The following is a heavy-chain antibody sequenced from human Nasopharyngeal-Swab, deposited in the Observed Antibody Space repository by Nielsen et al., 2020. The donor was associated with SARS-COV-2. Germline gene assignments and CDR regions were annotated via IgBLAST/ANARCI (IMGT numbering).Heavy chain of an antibody. Sequence: SETLSLTCTVSGGSISSGGYYWSWIRQHPGKGLEWIGYIYYNGSTYYNPSLKSRVTISVDTSKNQFSLKLNSVTAADTAVYYCARVKRVTMVRYFDLWGRGTLVTVSS. J-gene: IGHJ2*01. CDR3: ARVKRVTMVRYFDL. V-gene: IGHV4-31*03. CDR2: IYYNGST. CDR1: GGSISSGGYY. D-gene: IGHD3-10*01.